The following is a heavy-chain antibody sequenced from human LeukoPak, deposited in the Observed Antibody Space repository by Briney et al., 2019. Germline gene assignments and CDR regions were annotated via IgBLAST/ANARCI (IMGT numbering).Heavy chain of an antibody. V-gene: IGHV3-23*01. J-gene: IGHJ4*02. Sequence: GGSLRLSCAASGFTFSNAWMSWVRQAPGKGLEWVSAISVGGDSTYYADSVKGRFTISRDDSRNTLYLQMNSLRAEDTAVYYCAKRLTCTSTTCYSFDYWGQGTLVTVSS. CDR3: AKRLTCTSTTCYSFDY. CDR1: GFTFSNAW. D-gene: IGHD2/OR15-2a*01. CDR2: ISVGGDST.